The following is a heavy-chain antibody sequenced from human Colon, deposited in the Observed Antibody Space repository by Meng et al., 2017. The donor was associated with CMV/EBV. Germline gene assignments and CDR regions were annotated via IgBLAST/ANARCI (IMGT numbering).Heavy chain of an antibody. V-gene: IGHV3-23*03. CDR2: ILTGRGGT. D-gene: IGHD2-2*01. CDR3: AKGSRWVDP. CDR1: GFSFRDFA. Sequence: GESLKISCAASGFSFRDFAMTWVRQAPGKGPEWVSVILTGRGGTHYVDSVKGRFTVSRDDSKSTMYLQMNSLRGDDTAVYYGAKGSRWVDPWGQGTLVTVSS. J-gene: IGHJ5*02.